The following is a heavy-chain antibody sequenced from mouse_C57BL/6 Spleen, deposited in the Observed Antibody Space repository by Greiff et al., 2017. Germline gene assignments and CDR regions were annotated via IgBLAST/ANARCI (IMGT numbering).Heavy chain of an antibody. CDR2: IDPANGNT. J-gene: IGHJ2*01. Sequence: EVMLVESVAELVRPGASVKLSCTASGFNIKNTYMHWVKQRPEQGLEWIGRIDPANGNTKYAPKFQGKATITADTSSNTAYLQLSSLTSEDTAIYYCARREDYYGSSLDYWGQGTTLTVSS. CDR3: ARREDYYGSSLDY. D-gene: IGHD1-1*01. CDR1: GFNIKNTY. V-gene: IGHV14-3*01.